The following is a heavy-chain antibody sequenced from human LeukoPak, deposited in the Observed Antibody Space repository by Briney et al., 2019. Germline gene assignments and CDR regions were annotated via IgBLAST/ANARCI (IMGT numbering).Heavy chain of an antibody. CDR1: GFTFSSYW. Sequence: PGGSLRLSCAVSGFTFSSYWMTWVRQTPGKGLEWVANINRDGRERHYVDSVEGRFTISRDNAKNSLYLQMSSLRVEDTAVYYCTRDTSPEFSDSKSYYDAFDVWGQGTMVTVSS. CDR3: TRDTSPEFSDSKSYYDAFDV. D-gene: IGHD2/OR15-2a*01. CDR2: INRDGRER. V-gene: IGHV3-7*01. J-gene: IGHJ3*01.